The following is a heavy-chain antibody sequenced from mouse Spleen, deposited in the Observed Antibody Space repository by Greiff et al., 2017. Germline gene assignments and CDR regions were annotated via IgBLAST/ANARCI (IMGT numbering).Heavy chain of an antibody. CDR2: ISYDGSN. J-gene: IGHJ4*01. CDR1: GYSITSGYY. CDR3: AGYDYYYYAMDY. V-gene: IGHV3-6*01. Sequence: ESGPGLVKPSQSLSLTCSVTGYSITSGYYWNWIRQFPGNKLEWMGYISYDGSNNYNPSLKNRISITRDTSKNQFFLKLNSVTTEDTATYYCAGYDYYYYAMDYWGQGTSVTVSS. D-gene: IGHD2-4*01.